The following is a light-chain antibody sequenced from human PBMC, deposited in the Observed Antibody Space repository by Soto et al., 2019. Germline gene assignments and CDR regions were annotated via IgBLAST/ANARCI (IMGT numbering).Light chain of an antibody. CDR1: QSISDT. CDR3: QQYGDSPS. V-gene: IGKV3-20*01. Sequence: EIVITQSPATLSVSPGGRATLSCRASQSISDTLAWYQQKPGQAPRLLIYGASRRATGFPARFSGSGSGTDFTLTISRLEPEDFAVYYCQQYGDSPSFGQGTKVDIK. CDR2: GAS. J-gene: IGKJ1*01.